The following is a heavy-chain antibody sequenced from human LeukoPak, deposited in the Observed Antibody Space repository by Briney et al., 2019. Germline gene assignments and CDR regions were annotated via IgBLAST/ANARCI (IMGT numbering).Heavy chain of an antibody. CDR2: ISSTSSTT. Sequence: AGGSLRLSCAASGFTFSSHSVNWVRQAPGKGLEWVSYISSTSSTTYYTDSVKGRFTISRDNAKNSLYLQMSSLRAEDTAVYCCAIGGGTAVGFYGPFDFWGQGALVTVSS. CDR1: GFTFSSHS. CDR3: AIGGGTAVGFYGPFDF. D-gene: IGHD6-13*01. J-gene: IGHJ4*02. V-gene: IGHV3-48*01.